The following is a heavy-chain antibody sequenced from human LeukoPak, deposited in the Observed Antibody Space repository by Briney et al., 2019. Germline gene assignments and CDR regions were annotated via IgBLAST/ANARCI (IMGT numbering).Heavy chain of an antibody. V-gene: IGHV4-59*12. CDR1: GGSISSYY. D-gene: IGHD1-26*01. Sequence: SETLSLTCTVSGGSISSYYWSWIRQPPGKGLEWIGYIYYSGSTNYNPSLKSRVTISVDTSKNQFSLKLSSVTAADTAVYYCARRSGSYNRYFDYWGQGTLVTVSS. CDR2: IYYSGST. J-gene: IGHJ4*02. CDR3: ARRSGSYNRYFDY.